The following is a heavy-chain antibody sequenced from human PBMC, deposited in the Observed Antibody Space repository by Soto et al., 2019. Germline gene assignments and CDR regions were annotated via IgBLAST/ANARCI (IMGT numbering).Heavy chain of an antibody. CDR2: ISGSGGST. CDR3: AKVYYNFWSGYDY. J-gene: IGHJ4*02. V-gene: IGHV3-23*01. CDR1: GFTFSTYA. Sequence: EVQLLESGGGLVQPGGSLRLSYAASGFTFSTYAMSWVRQAPGKGLEWVSAISGSGGSTYYADSVKGRFTISRDNSKNTLYLQVNSLRAEDTGVYYCAKVYYNFWSGYDYWGQGALVTVSS. D-gene: IGHD3-3*01.